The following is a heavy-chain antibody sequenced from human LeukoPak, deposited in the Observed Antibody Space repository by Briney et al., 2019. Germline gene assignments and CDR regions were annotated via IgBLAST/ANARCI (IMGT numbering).Heavy chain of an antibody. CDR3: ARESISGHRDFDY. D-gene: IGHD1-26*01. J-gene: IGHJ4*02. CDR2: MSSVIRTI. V-gene: IGHV3-48*01. CDR1: GFTFSGYS. Sequence: PAGSLPLSCAASGFTFSGYSMMWVRPAPGKGREGLSYMSSVIRTIYYADSVKGRFTVSRDNAKNSLYLQMNSLRAEDTAVYYCARESISGHRDFDYWGQGALVTVSS.